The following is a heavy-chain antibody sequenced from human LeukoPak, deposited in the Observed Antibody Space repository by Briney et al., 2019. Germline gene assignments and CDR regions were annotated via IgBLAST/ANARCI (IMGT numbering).Heavy chain of an antibody. V-gene: IGHV4-39*01. CDR1: GGSIRSSNYY. D-gene: IGHD3-22*01. Sequence: SETLSPTCNVLGGSIRSSNYYWGWIRQPPGKGLEWIGSIYYSGSTYYNPSLKGRGTMSVDTSNNQFSLKLTSATATDTAVYYCVRLFYYDSRGPPSWGQGTLVTVSS. CDR2: IYYSGST. J-gene: IGHJ5*02. CDR3: VRLFYYDSRGPPS.